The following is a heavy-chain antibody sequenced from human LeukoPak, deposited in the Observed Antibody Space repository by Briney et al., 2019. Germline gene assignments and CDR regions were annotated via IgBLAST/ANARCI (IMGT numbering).Heavy chain of an antibody. V-gene: IGHV3-21*01. CDR1: GFTFSSYS. J-gene: IGHJ6*03. CDR3: ARDLVWFGEPKGYYNYMDV. CDR2: ISSSSSYI. D-gene: IGHD3-10*01. Sequence: GGSLRLSCAASGFTFSSYSMNWVRQAPGKGLEWASSISSSSSYIFYADSVKGRFTISRDNAKNSLYLQMNTLRAEDTAVYYCARDLVWFGEPKGYYNYMDVWGKGTTVTVSS.